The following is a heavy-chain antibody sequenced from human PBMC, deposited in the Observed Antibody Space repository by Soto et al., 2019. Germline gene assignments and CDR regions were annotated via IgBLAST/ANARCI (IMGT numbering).Heavy chain of an antibody. CDR2: IIPIFGTA. D-gene: IGHD2-2*01. CDR1: GGTFSSYA. J-gene: IGHJ4*02. V-gene: IGHV1-69*13. CDR3: AILVVPAALDFDY. Sequence: GASVKVSCKASGGTFSSYAISWVRQAPGQGLEWMGGIIPIFGTANYAQKSQGRVTITADESTSTAYMELSSLRSEDTAVYYCAILVVPAALDFDYWGQGTLVTVSS.